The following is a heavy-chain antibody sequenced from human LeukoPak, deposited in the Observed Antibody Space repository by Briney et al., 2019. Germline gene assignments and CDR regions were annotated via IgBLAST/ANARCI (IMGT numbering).Heavy chain of an antibody. D-gene: IGHD6-13*01. V-gene: IGHV4-59*08. Sequence: SETLSLTCTVSGGSISSYYWSWIRQPPGKGLEWIGYIYYSGSTNYNPSLKSRVTISVDTSKNQFSLKLSSVTAADTAVYYCARIAAAGHHVDYWGQGTLVTASS. CDR3: ARIAAAGHHVDY. CDR2: IYYSGST. CDR1: GGSISSYY. J-gene: IGHJ4*02.